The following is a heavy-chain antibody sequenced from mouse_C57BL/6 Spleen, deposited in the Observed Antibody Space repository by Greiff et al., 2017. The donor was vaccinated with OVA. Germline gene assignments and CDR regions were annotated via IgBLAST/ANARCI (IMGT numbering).Heavy chain of an antibody. CDR1: GYSITSGYY. J-gene: IGHJ1*03. CDR3: ASEREGYWYVDV. Sequence: DVQLQESGPGLVKPSQSLSLTCSVTGYSITSGYYWNWIRQFPGNKLEWMGYISYDGSNNYNPSLKNRISITRDTSKNQFFLKLNSVTTEDTATYYCASEREGYWYVDVWGTGTTVTVSS. CDR2: ISYDGSN. V-gene: IGHV3-6*01.